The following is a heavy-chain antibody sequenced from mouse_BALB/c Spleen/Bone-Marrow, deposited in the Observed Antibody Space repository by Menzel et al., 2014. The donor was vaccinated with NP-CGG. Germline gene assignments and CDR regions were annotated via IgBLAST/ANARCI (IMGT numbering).Heavy chain of an antibody. V-gene: IGHV1-14*01. CDR2: INPYNDGT. Sequence: EVKVVESGPELVKPGASVKMSCKASGYTFTSYVMHWVKQKPGQGLEWIGYINPYNDGTKYNEKFKGKATLTSDKSSSTAYMELSSLTSEDSAVYYRARPRQLGLPYYFDYWGQGTTLTVSS. CDR1: GYTFTSYV. D-gene: IGHD3-2*01. CDR3: ARPRQLGLPYYFDY. J-gene: IGHJ2*01.